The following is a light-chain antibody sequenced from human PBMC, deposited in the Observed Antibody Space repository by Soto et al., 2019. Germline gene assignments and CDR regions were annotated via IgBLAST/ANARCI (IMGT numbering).Light chain of an antibody. J-gene: IGLJ1*01. V-gene: IGLV2-11*01. Sequence: QSALTQPRSVSGSPGQSVTISCTGTSRDVGGYNYVSWYQQHPGKAPKLMIYDVSKRPSGVPDRFSGSKSGNTASLTISGLQAEDEADYYCCSYAGSYTYVFVPGTKPTVL. CDR2: DVS. CDR1: SRDVGGYNY. CDR3: CSYAGSYTYV.